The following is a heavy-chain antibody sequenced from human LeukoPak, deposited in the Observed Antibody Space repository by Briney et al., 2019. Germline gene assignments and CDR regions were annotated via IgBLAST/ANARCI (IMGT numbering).Heavy chain of an antibody. CDR3: TREEGYSSSWTPPLGY. CDR2: IRSKANSYAT. V-gene: IGHV3-73*01. J-gene: IGHJ4*02. D-gene: IGHD6-13*01. Sequence: GGSLRLSCAASGFTFSGSAMHWVRQASGKGLEWVGRIRSKANSYATAYAASVKGRFTISRDDSKNTAYLQMNSLKTEDTAVYYCTREEGYSSSWTPPLGYWGQGTLVTVSS. CDR1: GFTFSGSA.